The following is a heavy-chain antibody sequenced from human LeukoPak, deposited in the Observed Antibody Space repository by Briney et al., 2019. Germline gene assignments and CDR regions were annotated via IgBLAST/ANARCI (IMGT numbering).Heavy chain of an antibody. CDR1: GGSISSRSYY. CDR3: ARGPRISLVRGALELDY. V-gene: IGHV4-39*07. Sequence: PSETLSLTCTVSGGSISSRSYYWGWIRQPPGKGLEWIGSIYYSGSTYYNPSLKSRVTISIDTSKNQFSLKLSSVTAADTAVYYCARGPRISLVRGALELDYWGQGTLVTVSS. J-gene: IGHJ4*02. CDR2: IYYSGST. D-gene: IGHD3-10*01.